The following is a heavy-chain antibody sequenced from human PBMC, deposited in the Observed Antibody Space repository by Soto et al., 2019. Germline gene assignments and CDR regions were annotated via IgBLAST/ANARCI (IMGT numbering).Heavy chain of an antibody. CDR3: ARDRSGPIDS. Sequence: PGGSLRLSCAASGFTFSNFWMYWVRQAPGKGLEWVSGIKSDVSSASYADSVKGRFTISRDNAKNTLSLQMNSLRAEDTAVYYCARDRSGPIDSWGQGTLVTVSS. D-gene: IGHD6-19*01. J-gene: IGHJ4*02. CDR2: IKSDVSSA. V-gene: IGHV3-74*01. CDR1: GFTFSNFW.